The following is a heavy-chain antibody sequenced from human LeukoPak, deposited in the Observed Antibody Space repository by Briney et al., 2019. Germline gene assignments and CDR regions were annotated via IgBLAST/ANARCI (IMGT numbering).Heavy chain of an antibody. V-gene: IGHV4-61*03. D-gene: IGHD6-13*01. Sequence: NPSQTLSLTCTVSGGSISSGGYYWSWIRQPPGKGLEWIGYVYYSGSTNYNPSLKSRVTMSVDTSKNHFSLNLSSVTAADTAVYYCARGLAATGTDYWGQGTLVTVSS. CDR3: ARGLAATGTDY. CDR1: GGSISSGGYY. J-gene: IGHJ4*02. CDR2: VYYSGST.